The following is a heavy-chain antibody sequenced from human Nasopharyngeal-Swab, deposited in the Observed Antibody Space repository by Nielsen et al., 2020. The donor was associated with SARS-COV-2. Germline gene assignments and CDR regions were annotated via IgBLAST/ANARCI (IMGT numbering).Heavy chain of an antibody. D-gene: IGHD6-19*01. J-gene: IGHJ4*02. CDR3: ARFPGTSGWYHFDY. V-gene: IGHV4-59*13. CDR1: GDSISSYY. Sequence: SETLSLTCAVSGDSISSYYWSWIRQPPGKGLEWIGYIYYSGSTNYNPSLKSRVTISVDTSNNHFALKLSSVTAADTADYYCARFPGTSGWYHFDYWGQGILVTVSS. CDR2: IYYSGST.